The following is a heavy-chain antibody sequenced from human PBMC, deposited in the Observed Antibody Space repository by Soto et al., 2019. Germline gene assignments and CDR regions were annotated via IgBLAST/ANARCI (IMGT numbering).Heavy chain of an antibody. CDR2: IIPIFGTA. J-gene: IGHJ6*04. CDR1: GGTFSSYA. V-gene: IGHV1-69*06. CDR3: ASGYYYDSSGYYLGFFFYYYGTDV. D-gene: IGHD3-22*01. Sequence: SVKVSCKASGGTFSSYAISWVRQAPGQGLEWMGGIIPIFGTANYAQKFQGRVTITADKSTSTAYMELSSLRSEDTAVYYCASGYYYDSSGYYLGFFFYYYGTDVWGKGTTVTVSS.